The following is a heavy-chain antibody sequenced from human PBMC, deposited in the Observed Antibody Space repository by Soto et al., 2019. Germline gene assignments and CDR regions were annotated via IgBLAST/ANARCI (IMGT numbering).Heavy chain of an antibody. CDR2: IIPICGIG. V-gene: IGHV1-69*01. CDR1: GGTFNRYA. D-gene: IGHD3-3*01. J-gene: IGHJ6*02. Sequence: QVQLVQSGAEVKKPGSSVKVSCKASGGTFNRYAISWVRQAPGQGLEWMGGIIPICGIGNDAQRFQGRVTITADESTGTAYMELSSLRSEDTGVYYCARSAITLFGVVSIPPHYYSEMDVWCQGTTVTVSS. CDR3: ARSAITLFGVVSIPPHYYSEMDV.